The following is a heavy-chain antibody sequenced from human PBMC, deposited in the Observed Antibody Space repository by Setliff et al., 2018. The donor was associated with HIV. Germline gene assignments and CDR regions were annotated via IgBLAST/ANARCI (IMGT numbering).Heavy chain of an antibody. CDR3: AKGTKLTTALYLAY. CDR1: GFAFNNFW. V-gene: IGHV3-23*01. J-gene: IGHJ1*01. CDR2: ISGSSSIK. Sequence: PGGSLRLSCAASGFAFNNFWMSWVRQAPGMGLEWVSTISGSSSIKEYADFVKGRFSISRDNSKDTVFLQMDSLRAEDTAIYYCAKGTKLTTALYLAYWGQGTLVTVSS. D-gene: IGHD3-9*01.